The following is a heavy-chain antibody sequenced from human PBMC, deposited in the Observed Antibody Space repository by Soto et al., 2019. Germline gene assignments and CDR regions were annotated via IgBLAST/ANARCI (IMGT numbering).Heavy chain of an antibody. CDR2: IYYSGST. Sequence: PSEPLSLTCSVSGGSISEYFGSWIRQPPGKGLEWIASIYYSGSTYYNPSLKSRLTISEDRSKNQLTLKLKSVTAADTAVYYCTRHYSGYDLGGYWGQGTLVTVSS. CDR1: GGSISEYF. CDR3: TRHYSGYDLGGY. J-gene: IGHJ4*02. D-gene: IGHD5-12*01. V-gene: IGHV4-39*01.